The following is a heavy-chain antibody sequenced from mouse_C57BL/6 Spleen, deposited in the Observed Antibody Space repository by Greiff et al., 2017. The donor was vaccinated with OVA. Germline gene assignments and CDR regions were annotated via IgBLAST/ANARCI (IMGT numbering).Heavy chain of an antibody. CDR1: GFNIKNTY. CDR3: DSSYGYYAMDY. D-gene: IGHD1-1*01. Sequence: VHVKQSVAELVRPGASVKLSCTASGFNIKNTYMHWVKQRPEQGLEWIGRIDPANGNTKYDPKFQGKATITADTSSNTAYLQLSSLTSEDSAIYCGDSSYGYYAMDYWGQGTSVTVSS. CDR2: IDPANGNT. V-gene: IGHV14-3*01. J-gene: IGHJ4*01.